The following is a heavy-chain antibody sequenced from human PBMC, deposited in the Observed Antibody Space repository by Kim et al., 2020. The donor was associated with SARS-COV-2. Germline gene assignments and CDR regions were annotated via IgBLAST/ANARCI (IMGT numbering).Heavy chain of an antibody. CDR1: GYTFTSYA. D-gene: IGHD6-6*01. CDR3: ARDSYGSIAARPDY. J-gene: IGHJ4*02. Sequence: ASVKVSCKASGYTFTSYAMNWVRQAPGQGLEWMGWINTNTGNPTYAQGFTGRFVFSLDTSVSTAYLQISSLKAEDTAVYYCARDSYGSIAARPDYWGQGTLVTVSS. CDR2: INTNTGNP. V-gene: IGHV7-4-1*02.